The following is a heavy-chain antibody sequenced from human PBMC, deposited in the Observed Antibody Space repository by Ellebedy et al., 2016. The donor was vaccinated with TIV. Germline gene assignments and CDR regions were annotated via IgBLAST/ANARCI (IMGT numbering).Heavy chain of an antibody. CDR1: GFTLSNYV. CDR3: AKGCCVSCYWETY. J-gene: IGHJ4*02. V-gene: IGHV3-23*01. D-gene: IGHD2-15*01. CDR2: ISGGGGNT. Sequence: GESLKISCAASGFTLSNYVMTWVRQAPGKGLEWVSSISGGGGNTYYADSVKGRFTISRDNSKNTLYLQMNSLRAEDTSVYYCAKGCCVSCYWETYWGQGTLFTVSS.